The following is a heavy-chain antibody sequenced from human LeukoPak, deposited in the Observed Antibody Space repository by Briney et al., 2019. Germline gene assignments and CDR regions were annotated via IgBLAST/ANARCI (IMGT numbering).Heavy chain of an antibody. CDR1: GFTFSSYA. J-gene: IGHJ4*02. CDR2: ISGSGGST. CDR3: AKDLLGDYYDSSGSF. Sequence: GGSPRLSCAASGFTFSSYAMSWVRQAPGKGQEWVSAISGSGGSTYYADSVKGRFTISRDNSKNTLYLQMNSLRAEDTAVYYCAKDLLGDYYDSSGSFWGQGTLVTVSS. V-gene: IGHV3-23*01. D-gene: IGHD3-22*01.